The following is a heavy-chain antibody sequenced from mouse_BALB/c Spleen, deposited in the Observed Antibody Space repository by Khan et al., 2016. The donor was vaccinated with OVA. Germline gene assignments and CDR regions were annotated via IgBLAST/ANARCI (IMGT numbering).Heavy chain of an antibody. Sequence: QIQLVQSGPELKKPGETVKISCKASGYTLTNYGMNWVKQAPGKGLKWMGWINTYTGEPTYAADFKGRIAFSLENSASTAYLQINNLKNEDTATYFWARSNGNDCFAYWGQGTLVTVSA. CDR2: INTYTGEP. V-gene: IGHV9-3-1*01. D-gene: IGHD2-1*01. CDR3: ARSNGNDCFAY. J-gene: IGHJ3*01. CDR1: GYTLTNYG.